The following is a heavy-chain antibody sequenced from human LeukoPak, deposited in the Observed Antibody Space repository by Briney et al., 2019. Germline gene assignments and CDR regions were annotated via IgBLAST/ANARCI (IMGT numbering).Heavy chain of an antibody. CDR2: ISGSGGST. Sequence: PGGSLRLSCAASGFTFSSYAMSWVRQAPGKGLEWVSAISGSGGSTYYADSVKGRFTISGDNSKNTLYLQMNSLRAEDTAVYYCAKPQAGYDSSGYYPYYFDYWGQGTLVTVSS. V-gene: IGHV3-23*01. CDR3: AKPQAGYDSSGYYPYYFDY. CDR1: GFTFSSYA. D-gene: IGHD3-22*01. J-gene: IGHJ4*02.